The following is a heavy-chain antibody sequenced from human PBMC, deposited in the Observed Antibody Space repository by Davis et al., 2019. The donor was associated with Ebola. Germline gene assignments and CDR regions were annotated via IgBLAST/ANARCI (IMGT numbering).Heavy chain of an antibody. D-gene: IGHD5-18*01. J-gene: IGHJ4*02. CDR2: IYSGGST. CDR1: GFTVSSNY. CDR3: ARDFRGIQLW. Sequence: GESLKISCAASGFTVSSNYMSWVRQAPGKGLEWVSVIYSGGSTYYADSVKGRFTISRDNSKNTLYLQMNSLRAEDTAVYYCARDFRGIQLWGGQGTLVTVSS. V-gene: IGHV3-66*01.